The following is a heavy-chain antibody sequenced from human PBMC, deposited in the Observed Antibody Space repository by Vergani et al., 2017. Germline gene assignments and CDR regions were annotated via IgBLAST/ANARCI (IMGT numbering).Heavy chain of an antibody. CDR2: IKNDGGKS. V-gene: IGHV3-23*01. J-gene: IGHJ4*02. D-gene: IGHD1-1*01. CDR1: GLTFCPHA. Sequence: DVQLLQSGGDLVQPGGSLKLSCVASGLTFCPHAMSGGRQTPGEGMEWVSTIKNDGGKSHYADFVKGRFAISRANSRNTLYLQMNSLGVEDTAVYYCGRGSDNYNWGQGALVTV. CDR3: GRGSDNYN.